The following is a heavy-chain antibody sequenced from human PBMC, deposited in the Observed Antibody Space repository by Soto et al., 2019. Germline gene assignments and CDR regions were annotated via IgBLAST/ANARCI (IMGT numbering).Heavy chain of an antibody. CDR2: INPSGGST. J-gene: IGHJ4*02. V-gene: IGHV1-46*01. CDR1: GYTFTNYY. D-gene: IGHD1-26*01. CDR3: ARDQKLVGAIIDS. Sequence: QVQLVQSGAEVKKPGASVKVSCKASGYTFTNYYMHWVRQAPGQGLEWMGIINPSGGSTSYAQKCQGRVTMTRDTSTSTVYMELSSLRSEDTAVYYCARDQKLVGAIIDSGGQGTLVTVSS.